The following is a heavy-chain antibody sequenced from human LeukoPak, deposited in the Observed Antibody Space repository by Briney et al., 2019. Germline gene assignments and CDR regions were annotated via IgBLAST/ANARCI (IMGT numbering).Heavy chain of an antibody. D-gene: IGHD3-22*01. J-gene: IGHJ4*02. CDR1: GFTVSSNY. Sequence: GGSLRLSCAASGFTVSSNYMSWVRQAPGKGLEWVSVIYSGGSTYYADSVKGRFTISRDNSKNTLYLQMNCLRAEDTAVYYCAKSTPDGYYYDSSGPFDYWGQGTLVTVSS. CDR3: AKSTPDGYYYDSSGPFDY. V-gene: IGHV3-66*01. CDR2: IYSGGST.